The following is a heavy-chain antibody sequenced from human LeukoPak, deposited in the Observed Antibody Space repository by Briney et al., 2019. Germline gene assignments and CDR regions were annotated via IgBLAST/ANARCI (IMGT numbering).Heavy chain of an antibody. J-gene: IGHJ4*02. D-gene: IGHD3-10*01. CDR2: ISSNGGST. V-gene: IGHV3-64*01. CDR1: GFTFSSYA. CDR3: ARDSGSGSYIDY. Sequence: PGGSLRLSCAASGFTFSSYAMHWVRQAPGKGLEYVSAISSNGGSTYYANSVKGRFTISRDNSKNTLYLQMGSLRAEDMAVYYCARDSGSGSYIDYWGQGTLVTVSS.